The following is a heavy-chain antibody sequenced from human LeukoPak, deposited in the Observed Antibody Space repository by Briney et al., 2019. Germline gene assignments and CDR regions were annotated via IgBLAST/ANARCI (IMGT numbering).Heavy chain of an antibody. CDR3: ARDPGVVAFHYFDY. CDR1: GFTFGSHA. CDR2: IGGSGGST. J-gene: IGHJ4*02. Sequence: PGGSLRPSCAASGFTFGSHAMGWVRQAPGKGLEWVSAIGGSGGSTYYADSVKGRFTISRDNSKNTLYLQMNSLRAEDTALYYCARDPGVVAFHYFDYWGQGTLVTVSS. V-gene: IGHV3-23*01. D-gene: IGHD3-3*01.